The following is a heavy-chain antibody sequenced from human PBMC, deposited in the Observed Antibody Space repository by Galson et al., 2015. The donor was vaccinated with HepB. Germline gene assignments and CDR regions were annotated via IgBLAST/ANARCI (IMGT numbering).Heavy chain of an antibody. CDR1: GFTFSSYA. J-gene: IGHJ2*01. CDR3: ARDYDPASRPLSYFDL. CDR2: IKQDGSEK. Sequence: SLRLSCAASGFTFSSYAMSWVRQAPGKGLEWVANIKQDGSEKYYVDSVKGRFTISRDNAKNSLYVQMNSLRAEDTAVYYCARDYDPASRPLSYFDLWGRGTLVTVSS. V-gene: IGHV3-7*01. D-gene: IGHD3-3*01.